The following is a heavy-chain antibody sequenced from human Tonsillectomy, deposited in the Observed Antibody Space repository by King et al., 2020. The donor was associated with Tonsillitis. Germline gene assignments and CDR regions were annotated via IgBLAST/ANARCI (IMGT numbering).Heavy chain of an antibody. CDR2: IYHSGST. J-gene: IGHJ4*02. CDR1: GGSISSGDYY. V-gene: IGHV4-30-4*01. Sequence: LQLQESGPGLVKPSQTLSLTCTVSGGSISSGDYYWSWIRQPPVEGLEWIGFIYHSGSTYYNPSLKSRVTISIDTSKNQFSLNLISVTAADTAVYFCAREFWSGKGHDYFDYWGQGTLVTVSS. D-gene: IGHD3-3*01. CDR3: AREFWSGKGHDYFDY.